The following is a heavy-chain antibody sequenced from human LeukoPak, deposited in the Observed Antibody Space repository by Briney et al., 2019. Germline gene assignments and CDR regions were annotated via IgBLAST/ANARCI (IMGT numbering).Heavy chain of an antibody. CDR3: AKDDAWVRYQD. Sequence: GGSLRLSCAASGFTFTHHGMNWVRQAPGKGLEWVSGIRSNGIITYYADSVKGRFTISRDNSKNTVDLQMNSLRVEDTAVYYCAKDDAWVRYQDWGQGTLVT. V-gene: IGHV3-23*01. CDR1: GFTFTHHG. J-gene: IGHJ4*02. D-gene: IGHD5-12*01. CDR2: IRSNGIIT.